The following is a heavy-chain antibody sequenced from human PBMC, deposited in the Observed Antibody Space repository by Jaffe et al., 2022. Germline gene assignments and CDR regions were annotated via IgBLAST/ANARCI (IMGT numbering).Heavy chain of an antibody. Sequence: QVQLVQSGAEVKKPGSSVKVSCKASGGTFSSYAISWVRQAPGQGLEWMGGIIPIFGTANYAQKFQGRVTITTDESTSTAYMELSSLRSEDTAVYYCARAHIVVVPAAQATVKPSAFDIWGQGTMVTVSS. D-gene: IGHD2-2*01. CDR3: ARAHIVVVPAAQATVKPSAFDI. V-gene: IGHV1-69*05. CDR1: GGTFSSYA. CDR2: IIPIFGTA. J-gene: IGHJ3*02.